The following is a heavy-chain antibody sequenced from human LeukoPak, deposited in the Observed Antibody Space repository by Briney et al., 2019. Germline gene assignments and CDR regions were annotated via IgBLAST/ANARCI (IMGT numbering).Heavy chain of an antibody. J-gene: IGHJ4*02. CDR1: GRTLSNYA. D-gene: IGHD3-22*01. CDR2: INTAVGTA. V-gene: IGHV1-69*04. Sequence: SVKVSCKASGRTLSNYAINWVRQAPGQGLEWMGRINTAVGTADYAQEFQGRVTGNADKSTTTAYMEVTSLRSEDTAVYYCAFYYYESRGYYLDYFEYWGQGTLVTVSS. CDR3: AFYYYESRGYYLDYFEY.